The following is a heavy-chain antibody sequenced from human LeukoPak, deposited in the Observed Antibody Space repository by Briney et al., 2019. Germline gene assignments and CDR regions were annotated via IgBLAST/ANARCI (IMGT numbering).Heavy chain of an antibody. Sequence: PSETLSLTCTVSGGPISSSGYYWGWIRQTPGKGLEWIGSIYYSGSNYHNPSLKSRVSMSVDTSKNQFSLKLSSVTAADTAVYYCARVSRGVIVQYYFDYWGQGTLVTVSS. CDR3: ARVSRGVIVQYYFDY. CDR2: IYYSGSN. D-gene: IGHD3-16*02. J-gene: IGHJ4*02. CDR1: GGPISSSGYY. V-gene: IGHV4-39*07.